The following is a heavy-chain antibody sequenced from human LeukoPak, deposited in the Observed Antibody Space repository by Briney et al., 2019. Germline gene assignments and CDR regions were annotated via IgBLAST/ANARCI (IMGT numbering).Heavy chain of an antibody. CDR1: GFTFSSYS. Sequence: GGSLRLSCAASGFTFSSYSMNWVRQAPGKGLEWVSSIGSSSSYMYYADSVKGRFTISRDNAKNSLYLQMNSLRAEDTAVYYCARGAAMATPFDYWGQGTLVTVSS. CDR3: ARGAAMATPFDY. J-gene: IGHJ4*02. CDR2: IGSSSSYM. V-gene: IGHV3-21*01. D-gene: IGHD5-18*01.